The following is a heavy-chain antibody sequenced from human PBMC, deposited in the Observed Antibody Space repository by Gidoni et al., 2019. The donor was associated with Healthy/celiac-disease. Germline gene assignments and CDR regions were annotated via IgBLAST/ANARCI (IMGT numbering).Heavy chain of an antibody. CDR2: FSAYNGNT. Sequence: QVQLVQSGAEVTKPGASVKVSCKASGYTFTRYGISWVRQAPGQGLAWMGWFSAYNGNTNYAQKLQGRVTMTTDTSTSTAYMELRSLRSDDTAVYYCARAPDPNNVEMATMRAFDIWGQGTMVTVSS. V-gene: IGHV1-18*01. D-gene: IGHD5-12*01. CDR1: GYTFTRYG. CDR3: ARAPDPNNVEMATMRAFDI. J-gene: IGHJ3*02.